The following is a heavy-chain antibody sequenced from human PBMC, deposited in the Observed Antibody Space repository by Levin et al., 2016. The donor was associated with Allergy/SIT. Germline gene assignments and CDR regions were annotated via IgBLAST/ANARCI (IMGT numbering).Heavy chain of an antibody. CDR1: GYTFTGYY. CDR3: AREVAVAPSYYFDY. Sequence: ASVKVSCKASGYTFTGYYMHWVRQAPGQGLEWMGWINPNSGGTNYAQKFQGRVTMTRDTSISTAYMELSRLRSDDTAVYYCAREVAVAPSYYFDYWGQGTLVTVSS. J-gene: IGHJ4*02. D-gene: IGHD6-19*01. CDR2: INPNSGGT. V-gene: IGHV1-2*02.